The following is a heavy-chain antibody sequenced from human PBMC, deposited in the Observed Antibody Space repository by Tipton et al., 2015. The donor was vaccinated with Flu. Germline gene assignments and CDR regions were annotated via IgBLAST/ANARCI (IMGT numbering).Heavy chain of an antibody. D-gene: IGHD2-8*02. CDR1: GFTFSIYA. CDR3: AEDQSGAVDAFDV. V-gene: IGHV3-23*01. CDR2: ITAGGVST. J-gene: IGHJ3*01. Sequence: SLRLSCATSGFTFSIYAMSWVRQAPGRGLEWVSTITAGGVSTYYADSVKGRFTISRDNSKNTLSLQMNSLRADDTAIYYCAEDQSGAVDAFDVWGQGTMVTVSS.